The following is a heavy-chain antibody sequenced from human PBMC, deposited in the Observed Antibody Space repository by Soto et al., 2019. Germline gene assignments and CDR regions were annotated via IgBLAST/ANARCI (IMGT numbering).Heavy chain of an antibody. CDR2: ISGSGGNT. Sequence: EVQLLESGGGLVQPGGSLRLSCAASGFTFSSYAMSWVRQAPGKGLEWVAAISGSGGNTYYADSVKGRFTISRDNSKNTVYLQMNSLRAEDPAVYYCAKDGAVLWFGERPLVTPDYWGQGDLVPVSS. CDR3: AKDGAVLWFGERPLVTPDY. D-gene: IGHD3-10*01. J-gene: IGHJ4*02. CDR1: GFTFSSYA. V-gene: IGHV3-23*01.